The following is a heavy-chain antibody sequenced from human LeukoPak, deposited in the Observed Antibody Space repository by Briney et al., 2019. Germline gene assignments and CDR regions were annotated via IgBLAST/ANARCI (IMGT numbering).Heavy chain of an antibody. D-gene: IGHD3-16*01. CDR3: AKGCYELGG. Sequence: AGGSLRLSCVASGFTFSSYAMSWVRQAPGKGLEWVSAIRGSGSSTYYADSVKGRFTISRDNSKNTLYLQMNSLRAEDTEVHYCAKGCYELGGWGQGTLVTVSS. J-gene: IGHJ4*02. CDR2: IRGSGSST. V-gene: IGHV3-23*01. CDR1: GFTFSSYA.